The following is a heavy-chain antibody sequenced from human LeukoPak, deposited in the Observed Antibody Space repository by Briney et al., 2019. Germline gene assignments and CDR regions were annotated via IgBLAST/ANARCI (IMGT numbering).Heavy chain of an antibody. Sequence: SVKVSCKASGGTFSSYAISWVRQAPGQGLEWMGRIIPIFGTANYAQKFQGRVTITTDESTSTAYMELSSLRSDDTAVYYCARDPDEFPDDYWGQGTLVTVSS. V-gene: IGHV1-69*05. D-gene: IGHD1-14*01. CDR2: IIPIFGTA. J-gene: IGHJ4*02. CDR1: GGTFSSYA. CDR3: ARDPDEFPDDY.